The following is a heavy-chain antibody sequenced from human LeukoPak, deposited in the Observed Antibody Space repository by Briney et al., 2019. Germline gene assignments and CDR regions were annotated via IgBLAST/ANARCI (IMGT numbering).Heavy chain of an antibody. CDR2: INPNSGGT. D-gene: IGHD3-3*01. Sequence: ASVKVSCKASGYTFTGYYMHWVRQAPGQGLEWMGRINPNSGGTNYAQKFQGRVTMTRDTSISTAYMELSRLRSDDTAVYYCARSITIFGVVRYFDLWGRGTLVTVSS. V-gene: IGHV1-2*06. J-gene: IGHJ2*01. CDR1: GYTFTGYY. CDR3: ARSITIFGVVRYFDL.